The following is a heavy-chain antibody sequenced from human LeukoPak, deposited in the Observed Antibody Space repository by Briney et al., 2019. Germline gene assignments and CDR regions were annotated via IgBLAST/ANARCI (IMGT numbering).Heavy chain of an antibody. J-gene: IGHJ4*02. CDR3: ARSDGSGSYSIDY. CDR2: INPNSGGT. V-gene: IGHV1-2*02. D-gene: IGHD3-10*01. CDR1: GYTFTGYY. Sequence: GASVKVSCKASGYTFTGYYMHWVRQAPGQGLEWMGWINPNSGGTNYAQKFQGRVTMTRDTSISTAYMELSRLRSDDTAVYYCARSDGSGSYSIDYWGQGTLVTVSS.